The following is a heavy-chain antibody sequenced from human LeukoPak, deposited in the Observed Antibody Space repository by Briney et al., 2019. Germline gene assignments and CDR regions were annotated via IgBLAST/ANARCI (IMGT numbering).Heavy chain of an antibody. Sequence: GGSLRLSCAASGFTFSSYGMHWVRQAPGKGLEWVAFIRHDGSNKYYADSVKGRFTISRDNSKNTLYLQMNSLRAEDTAVYYCARPARAYCGGDCPIDYWGQGTLVTVSS. D-gene: IGHD2-21*01. CDR1: GFTFSSYG. CDR3: ARPARAYCGGDCPIDY. J-gene: IGHJ4*02. CDR2: IRHDGSNK. V-gene: IGHV3-30*02.